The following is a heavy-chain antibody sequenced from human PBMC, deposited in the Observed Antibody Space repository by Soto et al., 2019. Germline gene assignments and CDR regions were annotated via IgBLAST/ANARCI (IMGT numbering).Heavy chain of an antibody. CDR1: GFSLSTSGVG. CDR3: AHSRCSSTSCYSSGYYDY. V-gene: IGHV2-5*02. J-gene: IGHJ4*02. D-gene: IGHD2-2*02. CDR2: IYWDDDK. Sequence: SGPTLVNPTQTLTLTCTFSGFSLSTSGVGVGWIRQPPGKALEWLALIYWDDDKRYSPSLKSRLTITKDTSKNQVVLTMTNMDPVDTATYYCAHSRCSSTSCYSSGYYDYWGQGTLVTVSS.